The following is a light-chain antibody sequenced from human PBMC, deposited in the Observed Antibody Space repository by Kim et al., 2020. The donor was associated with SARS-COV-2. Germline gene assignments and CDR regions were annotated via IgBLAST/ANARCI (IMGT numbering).Light chain of an antibody. CDR3: QAWDSSTEV. J-gene: IGLJ1*01. Sequence: SVSPGQTASINCSGDKLGDKYACWYQQKTGQSPVLVIYQDSKRPSGIPERFSGSNSGNTATLTISGTQAMDEADYYCQAWDSSTEVFGTGTKVTVL. CDR2: QDS. CDR1: KLGDKY. V-gene: IGLV3-1*01.